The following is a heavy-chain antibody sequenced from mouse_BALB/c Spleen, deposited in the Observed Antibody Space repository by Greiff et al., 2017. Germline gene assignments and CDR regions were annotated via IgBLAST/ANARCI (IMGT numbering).Heavy chain of an antibody. CDR2: IYPGNGDT. CDR1: GYTFTSYN. Sequence: LQQPGAELVKPGASVKMSCKASGYTFTSYNMHWVKQTPGQGLEWIGAIYPGNGDTSYNQKFKGKATLTADKSSSTAYMQLSSLTSEDSAVYYCARGYGSLFDYWGQGTTLTVSS. J-gene: IGHJ2*01. CDR3: ARGYGSLFDY. V-gene: IGHV1-12*01. D-gene: IGHD1-1*01.